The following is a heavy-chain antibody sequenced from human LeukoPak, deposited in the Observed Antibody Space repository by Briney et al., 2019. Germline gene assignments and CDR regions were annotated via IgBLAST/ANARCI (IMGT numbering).Heavy chain of an antibody. CDR1: GGSISSYY. Sequence: SETLSLTCTVSGGSISSYYWSWIRQPPGKGLEWIGYIYYSGSTNYNPSLKSRVTISVDTSKNQFSLKLSSVTAADTAVYYCARGFSSGWYEGGYWGQGTLVTVSS. V-gene: IGHV4-59*01. J-gene: IGHJ4*02. CDR2: IYYSGST. CDR3: ARGFSSGWYEGGY. D-gene: IGHD6-19*01.